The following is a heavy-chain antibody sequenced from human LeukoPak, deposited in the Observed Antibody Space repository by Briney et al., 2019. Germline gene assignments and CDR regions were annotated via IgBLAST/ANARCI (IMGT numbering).Heavy chain of an antibody. CDR2: IYNSGST. CDR3: AREKVGVTSGYYYGMDV. D-gene: IGHD1-26*01. Sequence: SETLSLTCTVSGGSISSGSYYWSWIRQPPAKGLEWIGYIYNSGSTNYNPSLKSRVTISVYTSKNQFSLKLSSVTAADTAVYYCAREKVGVTSGYYYGMDVWGQGTTVTVSS. V-gene: IGHV4-61*01. J-gene: IGHJ6*02. CDR1: GGSISSGSYY.